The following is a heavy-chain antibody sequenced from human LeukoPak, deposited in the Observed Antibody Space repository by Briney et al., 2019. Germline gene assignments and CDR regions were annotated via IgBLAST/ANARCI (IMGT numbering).Heavy chain of an antibody. D-gene: IGHD1-7*01. J-gene: IGHJ6*02. CDR3: ARDLGYNWNYYNYYYGMDV. Sequence: SVTVSCKASGYTFTGYYMHWVRQAPGQGLEWMGRIIPGLGIANYAQKFQGRVTITADKSTSTAYMELSSLRSEDTAVYYCARDLGYNWNYYNYYYGMDVWGQGTTVTVS. V-gene: IGHV1-69*04. CDR2: IIPGLGIA. CDR1: GYTFTGYY.